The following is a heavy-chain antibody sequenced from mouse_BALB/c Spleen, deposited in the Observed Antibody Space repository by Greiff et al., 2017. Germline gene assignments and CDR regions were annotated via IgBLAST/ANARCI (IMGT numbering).Heavy chain of an antibody. CDR1: GYAFSSYW. CDR3: ARTMVVDFAY. J-gene: IGHJ3*01. D-gene: IGHD1-1*01. CDR2: IYPGDGDT. Sequence: VQLQQSGAELVRPGSSVKISCKASGYAFSSYWMNWVKQRPGQGLEWIGQIYPGDGDTNYNGKFKGKATLTADKSSSTAYMQLSSLTSEDSAVYFCARTMVVDFAYWGQGTLVTVSA. V-gene: IGHV1-80*01.